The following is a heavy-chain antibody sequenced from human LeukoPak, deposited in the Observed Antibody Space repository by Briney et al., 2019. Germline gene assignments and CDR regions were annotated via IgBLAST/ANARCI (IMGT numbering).Heavy chain of an antibody. CDR2: INPSSGST. Sequence: ASVKVSCKASGYNFISYYMHWVRQAPGQGLEWMGIINPSSGSTSYAQKFQDRVTMTRDTSTSTVYMELSSLKSEDTAVYYCAREDVVLVDAVRYYYYGMDVWGQGTKVTVSS. CDR3: AREDVVLVDAVRYYYYGMDV. J-gene: IGHJ6*02. V-gene: IGHV1-46*01. CDR1: GYNFISYY. D-gene: IGHD2-8*01.